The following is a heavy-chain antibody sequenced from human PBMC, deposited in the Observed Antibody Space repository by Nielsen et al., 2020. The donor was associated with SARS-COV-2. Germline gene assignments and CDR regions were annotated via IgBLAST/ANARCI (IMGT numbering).Heavy chain of an antibody. CDR3: AREGVAAAGTADYYYGLDV. CDR1: NYTFTNFG. J-gene: IGHJ6*02. V-gene: IGHV1-18*01. D-gene: IGHD6-13*01. CDR2: ISAYNGNT. Sequence: ASVKVSCKASNYTFTNFGISWVRQAPGQGLEWMGWISAYNGNTNYAQKLQGRVTVTSDRSTSTAYMELRSLRSDDTAVYYCAREGVAAAGTADYYYGLDVWGQGTTVTVSS.